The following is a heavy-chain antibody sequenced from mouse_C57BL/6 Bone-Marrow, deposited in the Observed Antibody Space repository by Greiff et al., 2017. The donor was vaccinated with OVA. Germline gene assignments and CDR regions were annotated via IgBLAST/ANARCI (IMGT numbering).Heavy chain of an antibody. J-gene: IGHJ1*03. CDR1: GYTFTSYW. D-gene: IGHD1-1*01. CDR2: IDPSDSYT. V-gene: IGHV1-50*01. CDR3: ARYPITTVVATRYFDV. Sequence: QVQLQQPGAELVKPGASVKLSCKASGYTFTSYWMQWVKQRPGQGLEWIGEIDPSDSYTNYNQKFKGKATLTVDKSSSTAYMQLSSLTSEDSAVYYCARYPITTVVATRYFDVWGTGTTVTVSS.